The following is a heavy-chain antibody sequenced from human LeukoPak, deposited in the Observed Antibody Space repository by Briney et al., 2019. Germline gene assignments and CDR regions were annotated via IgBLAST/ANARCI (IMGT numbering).Heavy chain of an antibody. CDR2: INPSGGST. J-gene: IGHJ4*02. V-gene: IGHV1-46*01. CDR3: ARILGYCSGGSCYSPHFTHDY. Sequence: GASVKVSCKASGYTFTSYYMHWVRQAPGQGLEWMGIINPSGGSTSYAQKFQGRVTMTRDTSTSTVYMELSSLRSEDTAVYYCARILGYCSGGSCYSPHFTHDYWGQGTLVTVSS. CDR1: GYTFTSYY. D-gene: IGHD2-15*01.